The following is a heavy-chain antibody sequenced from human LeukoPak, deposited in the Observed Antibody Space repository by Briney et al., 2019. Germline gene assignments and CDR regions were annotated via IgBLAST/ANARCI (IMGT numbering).Heavy chain of an antibody. J-gene: IGHJ4*02. CDR1: GFTFSSYS. CDR3: ARIGRILTYDY. Sequence: GGSLILSCAASGFTFSSYSMNWVRQAPGKGLEWVSSISSSSSYIYYADSVKGRFTISRDDAKKSLYLQMNSLRAEDTAVYYCARIGRILTYDYWGQGTLVTVSS. CDR2: ISSSSSYI. D-gene: IGHD3-9*01. V-gene: IGHV3-21*01.